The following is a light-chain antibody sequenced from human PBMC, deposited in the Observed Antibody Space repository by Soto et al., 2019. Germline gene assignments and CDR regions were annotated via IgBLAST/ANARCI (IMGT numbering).Light chain of an antibody. Sequence: RGMKKSPANRLGLPGESATLCCTASQSVSNDLAWYQQKPGQGPRLLISGASTRATGIPARFSGSGCGTEFTLTSSSLQSADFAVSHCQQYNNWPITLGQGTRLEIK. CDR3: QQYNNWPIT. CDR1: QSVSND. CDR2: GAS. V-gene: IGKV3-15*01. J-gene: IGKJ5*01.